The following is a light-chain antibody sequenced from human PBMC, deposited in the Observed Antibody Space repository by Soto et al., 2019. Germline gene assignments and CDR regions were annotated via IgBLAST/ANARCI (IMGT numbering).Light chain of an antibody. CDR3: QQYGSSPFT. Sequence: EIVLTQSPGTLSLSPGERATLSCRASQSVSNNYSSWYQQRVGQPPRLLIYGVSIRVIGATYRFSGSVFGTAFTLTISRLEPEDFALYYCQQYGSSPFTFGQGTRLEIK. V-gene: IGKV3-20*01. CDR2: GVS. J-gene: IGKJ5*01. CDR1: QSVSNNY.